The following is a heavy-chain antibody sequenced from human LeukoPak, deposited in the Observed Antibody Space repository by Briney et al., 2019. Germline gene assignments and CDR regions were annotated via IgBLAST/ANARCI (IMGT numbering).Heavy chain of an antibody. CDR1: GYGFTNYW. Sequence: GESLKISCKGSGYGFTNYWIGWVRQMPGKGLEWMGGVYPGDSVSDTKYSPSFQGQVTISADKSITTAYLQWSSLKASDTAIYYCARRDYYGSGSYWGAFDYWGQGTLVTVSS. V-gene: IGHV5-51*01. D-gene: IGHD3-10*01. J-gene: IGHJ4*02. CDR2: VYPGDSVSDT. CDR3: ARRDYYGSGSYWGAFDY.